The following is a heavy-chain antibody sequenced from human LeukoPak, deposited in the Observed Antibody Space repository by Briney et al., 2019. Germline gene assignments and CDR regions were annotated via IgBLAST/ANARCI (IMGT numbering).Heavy chain of an antibody. D-gene: IGHD5-24*01. CDR2: ISSSSSYT. J-gene: IGHJ4*02. CDR3: ARGRWLQD. CDR1: GFTFTDYY. V-gene: IGHV3-11*05. Sequence: PGGSLGLSCAASGFTFTDYYMSWIRQAPGKGLEWVSFISSSSSYTNYADSVQGRLTISRDNAKNSLYLQMNSLRAEDTAVYYCARGRWLQDWGQGTLVTVSS.